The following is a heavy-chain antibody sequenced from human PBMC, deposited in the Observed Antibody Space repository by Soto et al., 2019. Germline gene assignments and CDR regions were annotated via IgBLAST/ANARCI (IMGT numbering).Heavy chain of an antibody. CDR1: GGTFSSYT. CDR2: IIPILGIA. D-gene: IGHD1-26*01. J-gene: IGHJ3*02. V-gene: IGHV1-69*02. Sequence: QVQLVQSGAEVKKPGSSVKVSCKASGGTFSSYTISWVRQAPGQGLEWMGRIIPILGIANYAQKFQGRVTIXAXXSTSTAYMELSSLRSEDTAVYYCARAGGSGHAFDIWGQGTMVTVSS. CDR3: ARAGGSGHAFDI.